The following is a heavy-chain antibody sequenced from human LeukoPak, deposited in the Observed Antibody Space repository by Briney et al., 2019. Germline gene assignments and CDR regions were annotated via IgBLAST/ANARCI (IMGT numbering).Heavy chain of an antibody. V-gene: IGHV4-59*01. CDR3: ARATYGLGSYYTPKLYYYYYYYMDV. CDR1: GVSISSYY. D-gene: IGHD3-10*01. J-gene: IGHJ6*03. Sequence: SETLSLTCTVSGVSISSYYWSWIRQPPGKGLEWIGYLYYSGSTNYNPSLKSRVTISVDTSKNQFSLKLSSVTAADTAVYYCARATYGLGSYYTPKLYYYYYYYMDVWGKGTTVTISS. CDR2: LYYSGST.